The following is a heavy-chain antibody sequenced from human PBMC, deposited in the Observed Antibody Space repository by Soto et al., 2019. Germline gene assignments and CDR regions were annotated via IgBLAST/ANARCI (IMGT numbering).Heavy chain of an antibody. J-gene: IGHJ4*02. D-gene: IGHD4-17*01. V-gene: IGHV3-7*01. Sequence: GGSLRLSCASSGFTYSSYWMGWVRQAPGKGLEWVANIKQDGSEKYYVDSVKGRFTISRDNAKNSLYLQMNSLRAEDTAVYYCARDLASTTIPNYWGQGTLVTVS. CDR3: ARDLASTTIPNY. CDR2: IKQDGSEK. CDR1: GFTYSSYW.